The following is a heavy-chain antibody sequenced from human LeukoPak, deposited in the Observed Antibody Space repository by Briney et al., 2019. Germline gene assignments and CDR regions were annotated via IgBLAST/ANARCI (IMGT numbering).Heavy chain of an antibody. D-gene: IGHD3-3*01. CDR3: AKVGGFSWGTYYTEDY. Sequence: PGGSLRLSCAASGFTFSSYSMNWVRQAPGKGLEWVSYISSSSSTIYYADSVKGRFTISRDNSKNTLYLQMNSLRAEDTAVYYCAKVGGFSWGTYYTEDYWGQGTLVTVSS. V-gene: IGHV3-48*01. CDR1: GFTFSSYS. CDR2: ISSSSSTI. J-gene: IGHJ4*02.